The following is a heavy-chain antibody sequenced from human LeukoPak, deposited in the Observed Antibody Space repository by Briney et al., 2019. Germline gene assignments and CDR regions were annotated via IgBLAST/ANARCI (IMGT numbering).Heavy chain of an antibody. V-gene: IGHV6-1*01. CDR1: GDSASSNSVT. D-gene: IGHD2-2*01. CDR3: ARRLTQYDCFDP. CDR2: TYYRSTWYN. Sequence: SQTPSLTCAISGDSASSNSVTWNWIRQSPSRGLEWLGRTYYRSTWYNDYAVSVRGRITVNPDTSKNQFSLHLNSVTPEDTAVYYCARRLTQYDCFDPWGQGILVTVSS. J-gene: IGHJ5*02.